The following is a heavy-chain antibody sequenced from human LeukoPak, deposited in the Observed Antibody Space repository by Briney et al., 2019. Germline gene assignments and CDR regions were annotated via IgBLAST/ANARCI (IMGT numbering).Heavy chain of an antibody. CDR2: IKQDGSEK. CDR3: ARALWFGESGKNWFDP. Sequence: GGSLRLSCAASGFTFSSYWMSWVRQAPGKGLEWVANIKQDGSEKYYVDSVKGRSSIYRDNDKNSLYLQMNSLRAEDTAVYYCARALWFGESGKNWFDPWGQGTLVTVSS. D-gene: IGHD3-10*01. J-gene: IGHJ5*02. CDR1: GFTFSSYW. V-gene: IGHV3-7*01.